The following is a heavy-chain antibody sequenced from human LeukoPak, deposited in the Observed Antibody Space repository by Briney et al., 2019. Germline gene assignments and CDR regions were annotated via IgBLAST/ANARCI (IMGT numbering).Heavy chain of an antibody. CDR1: GFTFSSYS. Sequence: GGSLRLSCAASGFTFSSYSMNWVRQAPGKGLEWVSYISSSSSTIYYADSVKGRFTISRDNAKNSLYLQMNSLRAEDTAVYYCARGRSSGWYSPDYWGQGTLFTVSS. CDR2: ISSSSSTI. V-gene: IGHV3-48*01. D-gene: IGHD6-19*01. J-gene: IGHJ4*02. CDR3: ARGRSSGWYSPDY.